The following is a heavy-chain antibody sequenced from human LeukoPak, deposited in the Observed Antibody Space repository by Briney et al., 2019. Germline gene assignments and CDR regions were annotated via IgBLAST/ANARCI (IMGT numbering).Heavy chain of an antibody. CDR1: GGSISGYY. D-gene: IGHD6-13*01. J-gene: IGHJ5*02. CDR3: ARGSPSTAAVPAS. V-gene: IGHV4-4*07. Sequence: PSETLSLTCTVSGGSISGYYWSWIRQPAGKGLEWIGRVYSSGSTNYNPSFESRVTMSVDTSKNRISLRLSSVTAADTAVYYCARGSPSTAAVPASWGQGTLVTVSS. CDR2: VYSSGST.